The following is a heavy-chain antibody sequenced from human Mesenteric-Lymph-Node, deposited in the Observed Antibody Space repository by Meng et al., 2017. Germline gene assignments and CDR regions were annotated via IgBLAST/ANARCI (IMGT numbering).Heavy chain of an antibody. CDR3: ARVVELPSYYYYYYGMDV. V-gene: IGHV1-18*01. Sequence: ASVKVSCKASGYTFTSYGISWVRQAPGQGLEWMGWISAYNGNTNYAQKLQGRVTMTTDTSTSTAYMELRSLRSDDTAVYYCARVVELPSYYYYYYGMDVWGQGTTVTVSS. J-gene: IGHJ6*02. D-gene: IGHD1-26*01. CDR2: ISAYNGNT. CDR1: GYTFTSYG.